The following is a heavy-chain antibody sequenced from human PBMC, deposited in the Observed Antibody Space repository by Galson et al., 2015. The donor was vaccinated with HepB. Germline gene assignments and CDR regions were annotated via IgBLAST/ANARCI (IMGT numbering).Heavy chain of an antibody. V-gene: IGHV3-48*01. CDR3: ARVGGSHNYYYYYMDV. CDR2: ISSSSSTI. J-gene: IGHJ6*03. Sequence: SLRLSCAASGFTFSSYSMNWVRQAPGKGLEWVSYISSSSSTIYYADSVKGRFTISRDNAKNSLYLQMNSLRAEDTAVYYCARVGGSHNYYYYYMDVWGKGTTVTVSS. D-gene: IGHD1-26*01. CDR1: GFTFSSYS.